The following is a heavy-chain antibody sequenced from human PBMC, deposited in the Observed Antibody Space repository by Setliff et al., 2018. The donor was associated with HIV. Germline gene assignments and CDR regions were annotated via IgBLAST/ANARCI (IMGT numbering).Heavy chain of an antibody. D-gene: IGHD5-18*01. CDR3: ARDDSNGNTDACDI. V-gene: IGHV3-15*01. CDR1: GFTFNNAW. CDR2: IKSKTDGGTT. J-gene: IGHJ3*02. Sequence: PGGSLRLSCAASGFTFNNAWMTWVRQAPGKGLEWVGHIKSKTDGGTTDYAAPVKGRFTISRDNPKNSLYLQMNSLSAEDTAVYYCARDDSNGNTDACDIWGQGTTVTVSS.